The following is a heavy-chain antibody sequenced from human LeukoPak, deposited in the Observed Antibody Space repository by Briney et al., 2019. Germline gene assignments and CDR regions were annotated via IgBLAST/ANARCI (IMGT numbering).Heavy chain of an antibody. Sequence: PGGSLKLSCAASGFSFRSYWMHWVRQAPGKGLVWVSRINNDGTDTVYADSVEGRFTISRDNANNALSLQMNSLRVEDTGVYYCTRGNRGPDYWGQGTLVTVSS. J-gene: IGHJ4*01. D-gene: IGHD1/OR15-1a*01. V-gene: IGHV3-74*01. CDR3: TRGNRGPDY. CDR2: INNDGTDT. CDR1: GFSFRSYW.